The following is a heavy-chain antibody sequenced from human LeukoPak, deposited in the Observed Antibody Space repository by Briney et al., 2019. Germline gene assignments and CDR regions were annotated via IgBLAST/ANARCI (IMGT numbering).Heavy chain of an antibody. CDR2: ISSSSSSI. J-gene: IGHJ4*02. CDR3: ARGYYGDYYFDY. Sequence: PGGSLRLSCAASGFTFTSYTINWVRQAPGKGLEWVSSISSSSSSIYYADSVMGRFTISRDNAKNSLFLQMNSLRAEDTAVYYCARGYYGDYYFDYWGQGTLVTVSS. V-gene: IGHV3-21*01. D-gene: IGHD4-17*01. CDR1: GFTFTSYT.